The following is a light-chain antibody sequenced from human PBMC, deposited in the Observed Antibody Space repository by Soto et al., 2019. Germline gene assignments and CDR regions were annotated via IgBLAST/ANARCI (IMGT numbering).Light chain of an antibody. J-gene: IGKJ1*01. CDR3: QHYDSARWT. Sequence: IVITQSTATLSVSPGERATLSCRTSQSVSTNLAWYQQRPGQAPRLLIYDASRRATGIPDRFSGSGSGTDFSLTISRLEPEDFAVYYCQHYDSARWTFGLGTKVDI. CDR2: DAS. CDR1: QSVSTN. V-gene: IGKV3-20*01.